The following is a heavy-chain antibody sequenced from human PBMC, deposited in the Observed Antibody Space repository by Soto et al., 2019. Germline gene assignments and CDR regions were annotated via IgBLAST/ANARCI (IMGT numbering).Heavy chain of an antibody. CDR2: IIPIFGTA. CDR1: GGTFSSYA. D-gene: IGHD3-22*01. Sequence: SVKVSCKASGGTFSSYAISWVRQAPGQGLEWMGGIIPIFGTANYAQKFQGRVTITADESTSTAYMELSSLRSEDTAVYYCARGSTGYYDSSSYFDYWGQGTLVTVSS. CDR3: ARGSTGYYDSSSYFDY. V-gene: IGHV1-69*13. J-gene: IGHJ4*02.